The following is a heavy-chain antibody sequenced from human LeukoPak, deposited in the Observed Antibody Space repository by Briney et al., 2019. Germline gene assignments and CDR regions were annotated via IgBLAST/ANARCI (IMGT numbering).Heavy chain of an antibody. V-gene: IGHV3-30*18. CDR1: GFTFSSYG. J-gene: IGHJ6*02. Sequence: PGRSLRLSCAASGFTFSSYGMHWVRQAPGKGLEWGAVISYDGSNKYYADSVKGRFTISRDNSKNTLYLQMNSLRAEDTAVYYCAKDHSSSWWNGMDVWGQGTTVTVSS. CDR3: AKDHSSSWWNGMDV. CDR2: ISYDGSNK. D-gene: IGHD6-13*01.